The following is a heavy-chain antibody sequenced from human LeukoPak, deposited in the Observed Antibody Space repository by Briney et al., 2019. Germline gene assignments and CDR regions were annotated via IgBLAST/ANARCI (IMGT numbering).Heavy chain of an antibody. Sequence: GGSLRLSCAASGFTFSNYAMSWVRQAPGKGLEWVSAITGSDGNTYYADPVKGRFTISRDNSKNTLYLQMNSLRAEDTAVYYCAQWGDFDVLTGYYVPDFWSQGTLVTVSS. CDR2: ITGSDGNT. J-gene: IGHJ4*02. D-gene: IGHD3-9*01. CDR1: GFTFSNYA. V-gene: IGHV3-23*01. CDR3: AQWGDFDVLTGYYVPDF.